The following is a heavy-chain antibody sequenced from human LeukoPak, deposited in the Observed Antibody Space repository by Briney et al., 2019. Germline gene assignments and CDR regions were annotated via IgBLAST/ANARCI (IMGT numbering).Heavy chain of an antibody. CDR1: VGSISSYY. V-gene: IGHV4-59*01. CDR2: IYYSGSN. CDR3: ARDGYVVRGAYYYYGMDV. D-gene: IGHD3-10*01. Sequence: SETLSLTCTVPVGSISSYYWSWIRQPPGKGLEWIGHIYYSGSNNYNPSLKRRVTISVDTSKNQCSLKLSSVTAADTAVYYCARDGYVVRGAYYYYGMDVWGQGTTVTVSS. J-gene: IGHJ6*02.